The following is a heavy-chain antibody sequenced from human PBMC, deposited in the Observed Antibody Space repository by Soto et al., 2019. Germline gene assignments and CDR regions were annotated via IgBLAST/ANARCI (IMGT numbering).Heavy chain of an antibody. CDR2: ISYNGSSK. Sequence: QVQLVESGGGVVQPRRSLRLSCAASGFTFSSYAMHWVRQAPGKGLKWVAGISYNGSSKYYADSVKGRFTISRDNCKKTQDLQMNSLGAEDTAVYYCAKAVRRVVVAATPSYYYCYAMDVWGQGTTVTPSS. V-gene: IGHV3-30*18. J-gene: IGHJ6*02. CDR3: AKAVRRVVVAATPSYYYCYAMDV. CDR1: GFTFSSYA. D-gene: IGHD2-15*01.